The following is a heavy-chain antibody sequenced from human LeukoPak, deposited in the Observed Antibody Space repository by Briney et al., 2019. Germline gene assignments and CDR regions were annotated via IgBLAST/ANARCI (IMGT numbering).Heavy chain of an antibody. CDR2: INPNSGGT. J-gene: IGHJ4*02. Sequence: GASVKVSCKASGCTFTGYYMHWVRQAPGQGLEWMGWINPNSGGTNYAQKFQGRVTMTRDTSISTAYMELSRLRSDDTAVYYCARVMITFGGVIGPFDYWGQGTLVTVSS. CDR1: GCTFTGYY. D-gene: IGHD3-16*02. V-gene: IGHV1-2*02. CDR3: ARVMITFGGVIGPFDY.